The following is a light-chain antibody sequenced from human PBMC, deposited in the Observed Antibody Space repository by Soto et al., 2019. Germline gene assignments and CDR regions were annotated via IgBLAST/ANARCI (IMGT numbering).Light chain of an antibody. V-gene: IGKV3-20*01. J-gene: IGKJ2*01. CDR2: RAS. Sequence: EIVLAQSPDSLSLSPGERATLSCRARQSVPNGYVGWYQQKFGQAPRLLISRASRRATGTPDRFSGSGSGTDFTLTISRVEPEDIAVYFCQQFGNSPRTFGQGTRLEIK. CDR3: QQFGNSPRT. CDR1: QSVPNGY.